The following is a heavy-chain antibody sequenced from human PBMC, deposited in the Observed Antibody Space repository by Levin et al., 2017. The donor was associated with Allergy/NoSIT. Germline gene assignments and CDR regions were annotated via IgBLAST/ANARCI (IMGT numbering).Heavy chain of an antibody. CDR2: IYSGGST. CDR3: ASVLLWFGESFNYYFDY. CDR1: GFTVSSNY. D-gene: IGHD3-10*01. V-gene: IGHV3-66*01. Sequence: GGSLRLSCAASGFTVSSNYMSWVRQAPGKGLEWVSVIYSGGSTYYADSVKGRFTISRDNSKNTLYLQMNSLRAEDTAVYYCASVLLWFGESFNYYFDYWGQGTLVTVSS. J-gene: IGHJ4*02.